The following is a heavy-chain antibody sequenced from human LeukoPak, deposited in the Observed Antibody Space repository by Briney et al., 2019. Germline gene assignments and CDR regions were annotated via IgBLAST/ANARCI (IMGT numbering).Heavy chain of an antibody. Sequence: GGSLRLSCAASGFTFSSYAMHWVRQAPGKGLEWVAVISYDGSNKYYADSVKGRFTISRDNSKNTLYLQMNSLRAEDTAVYYCARGILQSTWGYCGGDCYSPLDYWGQGTLVTVSS. D-gene: IGHD2-21*02. V-gene: IGHV3-30*04. J-gene: IGHJ4*02. CDR3: ARGILQSTWGYCGGDCYSPLDY. CDR1: GFTFSSYA. CDR2: ISYDGSNK.